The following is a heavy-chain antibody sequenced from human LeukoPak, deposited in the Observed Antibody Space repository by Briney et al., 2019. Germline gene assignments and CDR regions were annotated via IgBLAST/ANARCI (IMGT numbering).Heavy chain of an antibody. J-gene: IGHJ4*02. CDR2: ISGSGGST. V-gene: IGHV3-23*01. CDR3: ATSYYDFYYFDY. CDR1: GFTFSSYA. Sequence: GGSLRLSCAASGFTFSSYAMSWVRQAPRKGLEWVSVISGSGGSTFYADSVKGRFTISRDNSKNTLYLQMNSLRAEDTALYYCATSYYDFYYFDYWGQGTLVTVSS. D-gene: IGHD3-3*01.